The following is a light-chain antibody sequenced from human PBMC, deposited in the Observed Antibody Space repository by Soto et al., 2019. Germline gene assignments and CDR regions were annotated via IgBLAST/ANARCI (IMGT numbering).Light chain of an antibody. CDR3: MQALQTPRT. V-gene: IGKV2-28*01. CDR2: LGS. CDR1: QSLLHSNGYNY. J-gene: IGKJ1*01. Sequence: DIVMPQSPLSLPVTPGEPASISCRSSQSLLHSNGYNYLDWYLQKPGQSPQLLIYLGSNRASGVPDRFSGSGSGTDFTLKISRVEAEDVGVYYCMQALQTPRTFGQGTKVVIK.